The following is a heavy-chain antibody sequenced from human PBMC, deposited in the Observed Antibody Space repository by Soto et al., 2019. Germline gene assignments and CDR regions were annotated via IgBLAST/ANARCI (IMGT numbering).Heavy chain of an antibody. CDR1: GFIFNAYA. CDR2: IGRSGGNT. J-gene: IGHJ4*02. Sequence: EVQLLESGGGLVQPGGSLSLSCAASGFIFNAYAMTWVRQAPGKGLEWVSAIGRSGGNTYYAASVKGRFTISRDNSKDTVDLERNRLRVDDTAVYFCARVASDYINSADHWGQGILVTVSS. CDR3: ARVASDYINSADH. V-gene: IGHV3-23*01. D-gene: IGHD4-4*01.